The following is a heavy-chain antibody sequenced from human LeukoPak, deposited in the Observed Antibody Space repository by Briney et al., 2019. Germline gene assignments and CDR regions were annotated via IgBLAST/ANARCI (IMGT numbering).Heavy chain of an antibody. CDR3: AKGATSAYFSPLDS. Sequence: GGSLTLSCAASGFTVTNNYMTWVRQAPGKGLEWVSGINSGGGTTKCADAEKVRFSISIDNAKNTLYLQMDSLRAEDTAIYYCAKGATSAYFSPLDSWGQGTLVTVSS. CDR1: GFTVTNNY. CDR2: INSGGGTT. D-gene: IGHD3-22*01. V-gene: IGHV3-23*01. J-gene: IGHJ4*02.